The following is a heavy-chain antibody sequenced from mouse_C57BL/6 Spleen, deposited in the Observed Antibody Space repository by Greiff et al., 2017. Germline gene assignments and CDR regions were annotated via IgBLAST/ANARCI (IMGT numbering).Heavy chain of an antibody. D-gene: IGHD2-13*01. CDR3: ARRHYGDYYYALDY. Sequence: EVKLMESGGGLVKPGGSLKLSCAASGFTFSSYTMSWVRQTPEKRLEWVATFSGGGGNTYYPDSVKGRSTFSRDNAENTLYLQLSSLRSEDTALXYFARRHYGDYYYALDYWGQGTSVTVSS. J-gene: IGHJ4*01. CDR2: FSGGGGNT. V-gene: IGHV5-9*01. CDR1: GFTFSSYT.